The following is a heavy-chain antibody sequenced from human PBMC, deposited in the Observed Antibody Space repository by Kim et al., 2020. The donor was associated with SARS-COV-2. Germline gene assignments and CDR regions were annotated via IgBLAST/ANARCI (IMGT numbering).Heavy chain of an antibody. CDR1: GASISSSSYY. CDR2: VSYSGST. Sequence: SETLSLTCAVSGASISSSSYYWVWIRQPPGKGLEWIGSVSYSGSTFHNPSLKSRPTISVDTSKNQFSLRLSSLTAADTAVYYCARATFTDFWGGHYTPPYYYYYMDVWGKGTTVAVSS. J-gene: IGHJ6*03. D-gene: IGHD3-3*01. V-gene: IGHV4-39*01. CDR3: ARATFTDFWGGHYTPPYYYYYMDV.